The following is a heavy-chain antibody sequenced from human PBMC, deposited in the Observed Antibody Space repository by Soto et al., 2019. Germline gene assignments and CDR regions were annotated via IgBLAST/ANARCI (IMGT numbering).Heavy chain of an antibody. D-gene: IGHD5-12*01. V-gene: IGHV3-23*01. J-gene: IGHJ4*02. CDR2: ISGSGGGT. CDR1: GFTFSSYP. Sequence: TGGSLRLSCAASGFTFSSYPMTWVRQPPGKGLEWVSTISGSGGGTYYADSVTGRFTISRDNSENIVHLQMNSLRAEDTAIYYCAKGFGYNNYYFDHWGQGALVTVSS. CDR3: AKGFGYNNYYFDH.